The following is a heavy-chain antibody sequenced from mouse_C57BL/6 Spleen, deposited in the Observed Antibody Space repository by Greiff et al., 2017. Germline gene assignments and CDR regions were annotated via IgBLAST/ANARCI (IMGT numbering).Heavy chain of an antibody. D-gene: IGHD2-4*01. J-gene: IGHJ4*01. V-gene: IGHV1-15*01. CDR2: IDPETGGT. CDR1: GYTFTDYE. Sequence: VQLQQSGAELVRPGASVTLSCKASGYTFTDYEMHWVKQTPVHGLEWIGAIDPETGGTAYNQKFKGKAILTADKSSSTAYMELRSLTSEDSAVYYGTRRLRSYYAMDYWGQGTSVTVSS. CDR3: TRRLRSYYAMDY.